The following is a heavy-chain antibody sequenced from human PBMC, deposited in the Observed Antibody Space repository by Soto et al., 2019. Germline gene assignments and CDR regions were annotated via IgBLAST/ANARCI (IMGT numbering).Heavy chain of an antibody. CDR1: GGSISSGGYY. Sequence: SETLSLTCTVSGGSISSGGYYWSWIRQHPGKGLEWIGYIYYSGNTYYNPSLKSRVTISVDTSKNQFSLKLSSVTAADTAVYYSAREVVAAAPGLGAFDIWGQGTMVTVSS. CDR3: AREVVAAAPGLGAFDI. J-gene: IGHJ3*02. V-gene: IGHV4-31*03. CDR2: IYYSGNT. D-gene: IGHD2-15*01.